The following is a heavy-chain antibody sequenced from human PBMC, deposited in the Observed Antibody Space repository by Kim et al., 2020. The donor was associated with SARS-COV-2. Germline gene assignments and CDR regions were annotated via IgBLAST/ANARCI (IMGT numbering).Heavy chain of an antibody. Sequence: SGPTLVNPTQTLTLTCTFSGFSLRTSDVGVGWIRQPPGKALEWLILIYWDDDRRYSPSLRSRLTITKDTSKNQVVLTMTNMDPVDTGTYYCARSTGRALFDYWGQGTLVTVSS. J-gene: IGHJ4*02. CDR1: GFSLRTSDVG. V-gene: IGHV2-5*02. CDR3: ARSTGRALFDY. CDR2: IYWDDDR.